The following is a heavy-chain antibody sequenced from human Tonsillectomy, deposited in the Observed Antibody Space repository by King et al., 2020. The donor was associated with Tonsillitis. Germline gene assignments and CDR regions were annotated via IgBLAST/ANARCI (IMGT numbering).Heavy chain of an antibody. J-gene: IGHJ3*02. V-gene: IGHV4-59*01. CDR3: ARDSHYYDSSGYFNDAFDI. CDR1: GGSIRTNY. Sequence: LPLQESGPGLVKPSETLSLTCTVSGGSIRTNYWSWIRQPPGKGLEWIGYIYYSGSTNCNPSLKSRVTISVDTSKNQFSLKLSSVTAADTAVYYCARDSHYYDSSGYFNDAFDIWGQGTLVTVSS. CDR2: IYYSGST. D-gene: IGHD3-22*01.